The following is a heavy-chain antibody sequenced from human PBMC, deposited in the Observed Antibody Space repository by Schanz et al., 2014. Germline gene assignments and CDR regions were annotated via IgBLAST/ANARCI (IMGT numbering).Heavy chain of an antibody. CDR2: INSDGTIT. CDR3: ARRGVDGLDV. D-gene: IGHD3-10*01. J-gene: IGHJ6*02. Sequence: VQLVESGGGLVQPGGSLRLSCTASGLTLSTYWIHWVRQAPGKGLVWVSRINSDGTITTYADSVRGRFTISRDNAKNTQYLQMSGLRAEDTAVYYCARRGVDGLDVWGQGTTVTVSS. CDR1: GLTLSTYW. V-gene: IGHV3-74*01.